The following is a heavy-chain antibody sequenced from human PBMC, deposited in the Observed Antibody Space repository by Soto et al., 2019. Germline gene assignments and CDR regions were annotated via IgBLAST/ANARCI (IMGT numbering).Heavy chain of an antibody. J-gene: IGHJ4*02. CDR2: IYSNDNT. CDR1: GGSVSSNSYS. V-gene: IGHV4-39*01. CDR3: ARGLISGSNYSGGWYYFHS. Sequence: SETLSLTCTVSGGSVSSNSYSWGWVRQSPGKGLEWIGTIYSNDNTHYNPSLLSRVTISVDTSKNQFSLKLSSVTAADTAVYYCARGLISGSNYSGGWYYFHSSGPAPHVTGS. D-gene: IGHD1-26*01.